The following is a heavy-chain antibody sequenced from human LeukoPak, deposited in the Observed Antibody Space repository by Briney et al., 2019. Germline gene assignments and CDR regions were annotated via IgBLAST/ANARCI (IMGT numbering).Heavy chain of an antibody. CDR1: GFPFYYYA. Sequence: SLGLSFAASGFPFYYYAMHWGRPAPGKGLEGVSGISWNSGSIGYADSVKGRFTISRDNAKNSLYLQMNSLRAEDTALYYCAKDGGGSYWYFDLWGRGTLVTVSS. CDR2: ISWNSGSI. V-gene: IGHV3-9*01. D-gene: IGHD1-26*01. CDR3: AKDGGGSYWYFDL. J-gene: IGHJ2*01.